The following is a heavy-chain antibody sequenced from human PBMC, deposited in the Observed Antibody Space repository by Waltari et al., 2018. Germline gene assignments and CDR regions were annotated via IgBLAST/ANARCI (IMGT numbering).Heavy chain of an antibody. Sequence: EVQLLESGGGLVQPGGSLRLSCAASGFTFSSYAMSWVRQAPGKGLEWVSAISGSGGSTYYADSVKGRFTISRDNTKNTLYLQMNSLRAEDTAVYYCAKDPLRREGLWIDYWGQGTLVTVSS. D-gene: IGHD2-21*01. J-gene: IGHJ4*02. CDR2: ISGSGGST. CDR3: AKDPLRREGLWIDY. CDR1: GFTFSSYA. V-gene: IGHV3-23*01.